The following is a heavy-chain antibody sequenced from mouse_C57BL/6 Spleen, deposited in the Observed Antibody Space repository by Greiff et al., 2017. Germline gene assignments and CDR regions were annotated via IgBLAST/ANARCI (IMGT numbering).Heavy chain of an antibody. J-gene: IGHJ4*01. V-gene: IGHV1-76*01. CDR1: GYTFTDYY. CDR3: ARLDSSNAMDY. Sequence: VQLQQSGAELVRPGASVKLSCKASGYTFTDYYINWVKQRPGQGLEWIARIYPGSGNTYYNEKFKGKATLTAEKSSSTAYMQLSSLTSEDSAVYFCARLDSSNAMDYWGQGTSVTVSS. CDR2: IYPGSGNT. D-gene: IGHD3-2*02.